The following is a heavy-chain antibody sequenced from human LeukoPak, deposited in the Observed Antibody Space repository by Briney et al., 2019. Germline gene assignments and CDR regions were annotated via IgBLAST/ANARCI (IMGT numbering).Heavy chain of an antibody. Sequence: PSETLSLTCTVSGVSISSYYWSWIRQPAGKGLEWIGRIYTSGSTNYTPSLKSRVTMSVDTSKNQFSLTLSSVTAADTAVYYCARGRGVKYYYDSSGYYLDYWGQGTLVTVSS. D-gene: IGHD3-22*01. CDR2: IYTSGST. J-gene: IGHJ4*02. CDR1: GVSISSYY. CDR3: ARGRGVKYYYDSSGYYLDY. V-gene: IGHV4-4*07.